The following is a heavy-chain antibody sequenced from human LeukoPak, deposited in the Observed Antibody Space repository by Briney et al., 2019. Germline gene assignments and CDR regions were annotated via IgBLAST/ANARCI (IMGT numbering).Heavy chain of an antibody. CDR1: GFTFSGTT. J-gene: IGHJ4*02. Sequence: GGSLRLSCAASGFTFSGTTMHWVRQASGKGLEWVGRIRSKANSYATAYVASVKGRFTISRDDSKNTLYLQMNSLRAEDTAVYYCAKDGHLSGSYPETAIDYWGQGTLVTVSS. CDR3: AKDGHLSGSYPETAIDY. V-gene: IGHV3-73*01. D-gene: IGHD1-26*01. CDR2: IRSKANSYAT.